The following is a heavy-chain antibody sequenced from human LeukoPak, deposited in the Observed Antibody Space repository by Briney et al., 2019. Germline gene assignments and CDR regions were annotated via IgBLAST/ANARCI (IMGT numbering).Heavy chain of an antibody. CDR3: AKQQDNAFDI. CDR2: IRYDGSNK. Sequence: SGGSLRLSCVASGFTFSSYGMRWVRQAPGKGLEWVAFIRYDGSNKYYADSVKGRFTISRDNPKNSLYLQMNSLRAEDTAVYYCAKQQDNAFDIWGQGTKVTVSS. D-gene: IGHD6-13*01. V-gene: IGHV3-30*02. J-gene: IGHJ3*02. CDR1: GFTFSSYG.